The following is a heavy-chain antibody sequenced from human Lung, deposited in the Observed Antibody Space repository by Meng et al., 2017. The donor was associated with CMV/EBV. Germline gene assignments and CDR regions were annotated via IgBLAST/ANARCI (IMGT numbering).Heavy chain of an antibody. CDR3: SSLGYCSSTSCPFYYYYGMDF. CDR2: IIPILGIA. Sequence: SXXVSXXASGGTFSSYAISWVRQAPGQGLEWMGGIIPILGIANYAQKFQGRVTITADKSTSTAYMELSSLRSEDTAVYYCSSLGYCSSTSCPFYYYYGMDFWXQGTTVTVSS. D-gene: IGHD2-2*01. V-gene: IGHV1-69*10. J-gene: IGHJ6*02. CDR1: GGTFSSYA.